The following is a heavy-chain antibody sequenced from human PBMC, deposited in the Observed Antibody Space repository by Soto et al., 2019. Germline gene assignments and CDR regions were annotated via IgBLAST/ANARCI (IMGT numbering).Heavy chain of an antibody. Sequence: QVQLVQSGAAVKKPGASVKVSCKASGYTFTSYAMHWVRQAPGQRLEWMGWINAANGNTIYSQKFQGRVTITRDTSASTAYIELSSLRSEDTAVYYCARGSCSGVSCYSFHFDYWGHGTLVTVSS. V-gene: IGHV1-3*01. CDR3: ARGSCSGVSCYSFHFDY. D-gene: IGHD2-15*01. CDR1: GYTFTSYA. CDR2: INAANGNT. J-gene: IGHJ4*01.